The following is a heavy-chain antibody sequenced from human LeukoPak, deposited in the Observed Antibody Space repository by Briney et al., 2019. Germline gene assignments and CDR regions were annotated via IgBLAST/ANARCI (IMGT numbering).Heavy chain of an antibody. CDR2: ISSSGSTI. Sequence: GGSLRLSCAASGFTFSSYEMNWVRQAPGKGLEWVSYISSSGSTIYYADSVKGRFTISRDNSKNTLYLQMNSLRAEDTAVYYCAKRSQGTVYYFDYWGQGTLVTVSS. D-gene: IGHD3/OR15-3a*01. CDR3: AKRSQGTVYYFDY. V-gene: IGHV3-48*03. J-gene: IGHJ4*02. CDR1: GFTFSSYE.